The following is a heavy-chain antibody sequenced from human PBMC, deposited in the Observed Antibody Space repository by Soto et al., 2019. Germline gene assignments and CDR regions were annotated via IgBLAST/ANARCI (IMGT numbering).Heavy chain of an antibody. V-gene: IGHV3-11*01. J-gene: IGHJ4*02. CDR3: ARADSYYDSSGYSQHYFDY. D-gene: IGHD3-22*01. Sequence: GGSLRLSCAASGFTFSDYYMSWIRQAPGKGLEWVSYISSSGSTIYYADSVKGRFTISRDNAKNSLYLQMNSLRAEDTAVYYCARADSYYDSSGYSQHYFDYWGQGTLVTVSS. CDR1: GFTFSDYY. CDR2: ISSSGSTI.